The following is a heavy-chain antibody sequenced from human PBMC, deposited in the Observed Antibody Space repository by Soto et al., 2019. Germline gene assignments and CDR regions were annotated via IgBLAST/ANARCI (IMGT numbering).Heavy chain of an antibody. CDR2: IDPSDSYT. J-gene: IGHJ6*02. CDR1: GYSVTSYW. Sequence: GESLKISCKGSGYSVTSYWISWVRQMPGKGLEWMGRIDPSDSYTNYSPSFQGHVTISADRSISTAYLQWSSLKASDTAMYYCARDYYDSRIYYYYGMDVWGQGTTVTVSS. CDR3: ARDYYDSRIYYYYGMDV. V-gene: IGHV5-10-1*01. D-gene: IGHD3-22*01.